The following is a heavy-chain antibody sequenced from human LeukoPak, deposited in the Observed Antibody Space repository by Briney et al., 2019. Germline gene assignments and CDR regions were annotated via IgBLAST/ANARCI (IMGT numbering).Heavy chain of an antibody. CDR1: GGSISSFY. CDR3: ARGARTYYYDSSGYYFSDFDY. D-gene: IGHD3-22*01. J-gene: IGHJ4*02. V-gene: IGHV4-4*07. CDR2: IYTSGST. Sequence: PSETLSLTCTVSGGSISSFYWSWIRQPAGKALEWIGRIYTSGSTNYNPSLKSRVTMSVDTSKNQFSLKLSSVTAADTAVYYCARGARTYYYDSSGYYFSDFDYWGQGTLVTVSS.